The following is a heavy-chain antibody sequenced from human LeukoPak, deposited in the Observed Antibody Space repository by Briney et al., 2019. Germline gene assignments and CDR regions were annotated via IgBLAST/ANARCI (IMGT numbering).Heavy chain of an antibody. CDR1: GYTFTSYD. CDR3: ARVEVYCSSTSCSEETYDY. V-gene: IGHV1-8*01. CDR2: MNPNSGNT. D-gene: IGHD2-2*01. J-gene: IGHJ4*02. Sequence: ASVKVSCKASGYTFTSYDINWVRQATGQGLEWMGWMNPNSGNTGYAQKFQGRVTMTRNTSISTAYMELSSLRSEDTAVYYCARVEVYCSSTSCSEETYDYWGQGTLVTVSS.